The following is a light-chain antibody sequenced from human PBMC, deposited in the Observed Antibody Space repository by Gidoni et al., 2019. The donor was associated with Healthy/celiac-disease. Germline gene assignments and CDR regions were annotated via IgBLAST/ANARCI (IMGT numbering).Light chain of an antibody. CDR3: QQFNSYRT. CDR1: QGISSA. J-gene: IGKJ5*01. Sequence: AIQLTQSPSSLSASVGDRVTITCRASQGISSALAWYQQKPGKAPKLLIYDASSLESGVPSRFRGSGSGTDFTLTISSLQPEDFATYYCQQFNSYRTFGQGTRLEIK. CDR2: DAS. V-gene: IGKV1-13*02.